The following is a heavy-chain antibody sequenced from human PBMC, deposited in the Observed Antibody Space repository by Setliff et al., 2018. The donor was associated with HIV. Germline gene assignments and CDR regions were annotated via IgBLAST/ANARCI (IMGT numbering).Heavy chain of an antibody. CDR1: GFTFSSYY. V-gene: IGHV3-7*03. D-gene: IGHD3-10*01. Sequence: GESLKISCAASGFTFSSYYMSWVRQAPGKGLEWVANIKQDGSEKYYVDSVKGRFTISRDNAKNSLYLQMNSLRAEDTAVYYCAREGSGWDLRGLYYYYYMDVWGKGTTVTVSS. CDR2: IKQDGSEK. CDR3: AREGSGWDLRGLYYYYYMDV. J-gene: IGHJ6*03.